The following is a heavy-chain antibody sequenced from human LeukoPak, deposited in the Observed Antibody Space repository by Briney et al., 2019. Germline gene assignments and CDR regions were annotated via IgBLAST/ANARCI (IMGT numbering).Heavy chain of an antibody. CDR2: IHYSGTT. D-gene: IGHD3-9*01. CDR3: ATGRSIRYFDY. CDR1: GVSIFSYY. Sequence: SETLSLTCTVSGVSIFSYYWNWIRQPPGQGLEWIGYIHYSGTTNCNPSLKSRVTISVDTSKSQFSLQLTSATAADTAIYYCATGRSIRYFDYWGQGTLLSVSS. V-gene: IGHV4-59*08. J-gene: IGHJ4*02.